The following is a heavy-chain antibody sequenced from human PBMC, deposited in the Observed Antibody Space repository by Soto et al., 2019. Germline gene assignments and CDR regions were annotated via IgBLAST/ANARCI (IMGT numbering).Heavy chain of an antibody. CDR1: GGSFSGYY. Sequence: SETLSLTCAVYGGSFSGYYLSWIRQPPGKGLEWIGEINHSGSTNYNPSLKSRVTISVDTSKNQFSLKLSSVTAADTAVYYCSRCTYYYDSSGFRTYYFDYWGQGTLVTVSS. CDR3: SRCTYYYDSSGFRTYYFDY. J-gene: IGHJ4*02. D-gene: IGHD3-22*01. CDR2: INHSGST. V-gene: IGHV4-34*01.